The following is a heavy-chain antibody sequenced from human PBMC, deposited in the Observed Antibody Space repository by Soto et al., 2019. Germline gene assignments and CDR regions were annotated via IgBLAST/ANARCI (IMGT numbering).Heavy chain of an antibody. CDR2: INPNSGGT. V-gene: IGHV1-2*04. CDR1: GYTFTGYY. J-gene: IGHJ6*02. CDR3: ARDDVNFFYYGWDV. Sequence: ASVKASCKASGYTFTGYYMHWVRQAPGQGLEWMGWINPNSGGTNYAQKFQGWVTMTRDTSISTAYMELSRLKSDDTAVYYCARDDVNFFYYGWDVWGQGTTVSVS.